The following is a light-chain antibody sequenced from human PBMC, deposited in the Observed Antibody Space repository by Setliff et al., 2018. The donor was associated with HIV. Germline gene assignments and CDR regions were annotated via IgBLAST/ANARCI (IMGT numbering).Light chain of an antibody. V-gene: IGLV2-23*02. J-gene: IGLJ1*01. CDR1: SSDVGSYNL. CDR3: CSYAGSYV. Sequence: QSALTQPASVSGSPGQSVTIPCTGISSDVGSYNLVSWYRQYPGKAPKLMIYEVSKRPSGVSNRFSGSKSGNTAFLTISGLQAEDEADYYCCSYAGSYVFGTGTKVTV. CDR2: EVS.